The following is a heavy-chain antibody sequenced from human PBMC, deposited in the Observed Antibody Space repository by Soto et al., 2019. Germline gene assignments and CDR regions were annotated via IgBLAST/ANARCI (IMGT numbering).Heavy chain of an antibody. V-gene: IGHV4-34*01. J-gene: IGHJ4*02. Sequence: SETLSLTCAVYGGSFSGYYWSWIRQPPGKGLEWIGEINHSGSTNYNPSLKSRVTISVDTSKNQFSLKLSSVTAADTAVYYCANVEMATTAIDYWGQGTLVTVSS. CDR3: ANVEMATTAIDY. D-gene: IGHD5-12*01. CDR2: INHSGST. CDR1: GGSFSGYY.